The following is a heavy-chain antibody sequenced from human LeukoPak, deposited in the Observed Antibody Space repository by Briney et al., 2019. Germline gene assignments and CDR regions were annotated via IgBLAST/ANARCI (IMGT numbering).Heavy chain of an antibody. CDR2: IYYSGST. V-gene: IGHV4-31*03. J-gene: IGHJ5*02. Sequence: PSETLSLTCTVSGGSISSGGYYWSWIRQHPGKGLEWIGYIYYSGSTYYNPSLKSRVTISVDTSKNQFSLKLSSVTAADTAVYYCARDRFGSGYYSVASWFDPWGQGTLVTVSS. CDR3: ARDRFGSGYYSVASWFDP. CDR1: GGSISSGGYY. D-gene: IGHD3-22*01.